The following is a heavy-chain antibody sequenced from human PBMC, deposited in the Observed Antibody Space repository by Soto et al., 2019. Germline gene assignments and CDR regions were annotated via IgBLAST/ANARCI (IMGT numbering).Heavy chain of an antibody. CDR2: ISAYNGNT. CDR3: ARGPRYDFWSGYGSYYYYYGMDV. J-gene: IGHJ6*02. CDR1: GYTFTSYG. D-gene: IGHD3-3*01. V-gene: IGHV1-18*01. Sequence: ASVKVSCKASGYTFTSYGISWVRQAPGQGLEWMGWISAYNGNTNYAQKLQGRVTMTTDTSTSTAYMELRSLRSDDTAVYYCARGPRYDFWSGYGSYYYYYGMDVWGQGTKVTVSS.